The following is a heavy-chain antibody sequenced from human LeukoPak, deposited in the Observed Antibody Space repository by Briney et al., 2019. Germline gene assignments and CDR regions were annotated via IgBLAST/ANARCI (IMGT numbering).Heavy chain of an antibody. J-gene: IGHJ4*02. CDR3: ASGGGFYYDSSGFDY. V-gene: IGHV3-33*01. CDR1: GFTFSSYG. D-gene: IGHD3-22*01. Sequence: GRSLRLSCAASGFTFSSYGMHWVRQAPGKGLEWVAVIWYDGSNKYYADSVKGRFTISRDNSKNTLYLPMNSLRAEDTAVYYCASGGGFYYDSSGFDYWGQGTLVTVSS. CDR2: IWYDGSNK.